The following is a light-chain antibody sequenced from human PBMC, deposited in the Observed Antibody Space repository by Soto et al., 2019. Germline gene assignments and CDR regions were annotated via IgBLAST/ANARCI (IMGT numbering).Light chain of an antibody. CDR2: DNH. Sequence: QSVLTQPPSVSAAPGQKVTISCSGSSSNIGGNYVSWYKVLPRTAPKLLIYDNHKRHSGIPDPFSASKSGTSATLGISDLQTGDEAEYYCGTWDSSLQTVVFGGGTKLTVL. CDR3: GTWDSSLQTVV. V-gene: IGLV1-51*01. CDR1: SSNIGGNY. J-gene: IGLJ2*01.